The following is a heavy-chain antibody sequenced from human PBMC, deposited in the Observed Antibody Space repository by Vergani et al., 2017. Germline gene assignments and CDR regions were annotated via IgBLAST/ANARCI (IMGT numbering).Heavy chain of an antibody. CDR3: ARHQGWVKAYDSSGYVDY. CDR1: GGSFSGYY. V-gene: IGHV4-34*01. CDR2: INHSGST. Sequence: QVQLQQWGAGLLKPSETLSLTCAVYGGSFSGYYWSWIRQPPGKGLEWIGEINHSGSTNYNPSLKSRVTISVDTSKNQFSLKLSSVTAADTAVYYCARHQGWVKAYDSSGYVDYWGQGTLVTVSS. J-gene: IGHJ4*02. D-gene: IGHD3-22*01.